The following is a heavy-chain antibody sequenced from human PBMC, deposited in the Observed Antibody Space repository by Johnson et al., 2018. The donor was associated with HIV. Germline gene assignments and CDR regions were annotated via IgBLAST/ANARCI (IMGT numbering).Heavy chain of an antibody. CDR3: TTDRPMIAAGDAFDI. V-gene: IGHV3-66*01. J-gene: IGHJ3*02. CDR2: IYSGGST. Sequence: EVQLVESGGGLVQPGGSLRLSCAASGFTVSSNYMSWVRQAPGKGLEWVSVIYSGGSTYYADSVKGRFTIARDNSKNTLYLQMNSLRAEDTAVYYCTTDRPMIAAGDAFDIWGQGTMVTVSS. D-gene: IGHD3-22*01. CDR1: GFTVSSNY.